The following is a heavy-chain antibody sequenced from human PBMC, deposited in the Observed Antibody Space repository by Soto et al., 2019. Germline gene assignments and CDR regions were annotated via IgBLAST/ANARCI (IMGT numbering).Heavy chain of an antibody. CDR3: ASQVSWGLDY. J-gene: IGHJ4*02. CDR2: ISYDGSNK. CDR1: GFTFSSYG. D-gene: IGHD3-16*01. Sequence: GGSLRLSCAASGFTFSSYGMHWVRQAPGKGLEWVAVISYDGSNKYYADSVKGRFTISRDNPKNTLYLQMNSLRAEDTAVYYCASQVSWGLDYWGQGTLVTVAS. V-gene: IGHV3-30*03.